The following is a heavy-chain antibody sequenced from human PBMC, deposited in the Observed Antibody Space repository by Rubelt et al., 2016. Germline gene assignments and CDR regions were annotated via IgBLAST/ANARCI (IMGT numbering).Heavy chain of an antibody. Sequence: QLQLQESGPGLVKPSETLSLTCTVSGGSISSSTYYWGWIRQPPGKGLEWIGSIYYSGSTYYNPSLKSRVTISVGTPKNQVSLSLSSVTAADTAVYYCAGVVGYYGSGSYHFDYWGQGTLVTVSS. CDR1: GGSISSSTYY. CDR3: AGVVGYYGSGSYHFDY. J-gene: IGHJ4*02. V-gene: IGHV4-39*07. D-gene: IGHD3-10*01. CDR2: IYYSGST.